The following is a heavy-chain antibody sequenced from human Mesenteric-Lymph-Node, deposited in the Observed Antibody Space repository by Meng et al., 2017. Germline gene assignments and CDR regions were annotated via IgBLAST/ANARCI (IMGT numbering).Heavy chain of an antibody. CDR1: GGSISSGGYY. J-gene: IGHJ4*01. Sequence: SETLSLTCTVSGGSISSGGYYWSWIRQHPGKGLEWIGYIYYSGSTYYNPSLKSLVTISVDASKNQFSLRLTSVTAAETAMYYCAREIGARSGYIYWGQGMLVTVSS. CDR2: IYYSGST. V-gene: IGHV4-31*01. CDR3: AREIGARSGYIY. D-gene: IGHD5-18*01.